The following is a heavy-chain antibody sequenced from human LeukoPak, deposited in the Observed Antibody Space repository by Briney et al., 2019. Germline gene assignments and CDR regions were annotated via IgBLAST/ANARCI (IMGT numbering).Heavy chain of an antibody. D-gene: IGHD2-15*01. CDR1: GFAFSTYG. CDR2: IWNHGSKT. Sequence: GGSLRLSCITSGFAFSTYGMHWVRQTPGKGLEWVALIWNHGSKTSYAESVKDRFTISRDNSQNMLYLQMNSLTSDDTAVYYCAQGSAQYYEYWGQGTLVTVSS. CDR3: AQGSAQYYEY. J-gene: IGHJ1*01. V-gene: IGHV3-33*06.